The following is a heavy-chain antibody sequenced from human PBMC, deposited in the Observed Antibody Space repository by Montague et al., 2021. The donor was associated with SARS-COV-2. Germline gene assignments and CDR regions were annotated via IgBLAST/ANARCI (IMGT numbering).Heavy chain of an antibody. CDR1: SDSISSRSYC. Sequence: SETLSLTCSVSSDSISSRSYCWAWIRQSPGKGLEWIGNICYGGSTYYNPSLRSRVVMSTETSKSQFSLKLYSVTAADTSIYYCARRRDRSTVVSPAVFDLWGQGTMVIVSS. D-gene: IGHD4-23*01. V-gene: IGHV4-39*01. CDR3: ARRRDRSTVVSPAVFDL. J-gene: IGHJ3*01. CDR2: ICYGGST.